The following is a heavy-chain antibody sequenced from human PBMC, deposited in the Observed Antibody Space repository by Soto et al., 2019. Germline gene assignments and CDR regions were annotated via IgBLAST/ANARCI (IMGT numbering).Heavy chain of an antibody. CDR2: MSSDGINK. V-gene: IGHV3-30-3*01. CDR1: GFPFSSDA. CDR3: ASLYYYSLTQYFDY. J-gene: IGHJ4*02. D-gene: IGHD3-10*01. Sequence: GGSLRLSCAASGFPFSSDAMHWFRRAPGKGLEWVAVMSSDGINKYYADFVRGRFTISRDNSKNTLYLQMDRLRAEDTAVYYCASLYYYSLTQYFDYWGQGTLVTVSS.